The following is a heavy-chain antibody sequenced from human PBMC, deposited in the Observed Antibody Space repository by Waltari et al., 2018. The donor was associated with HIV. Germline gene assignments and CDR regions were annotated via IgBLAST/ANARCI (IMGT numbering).Heavy chain of an antibody. CDR1: GFTFSNAW. V-gene: IGHV3-15*01. J-gene: IGHJ1*01. Sequence: EVQLVESGGGLVKPGGSLRLSCAASGFTFSNAWMSWVRQAPGKGLEWVGRIKSKTDGGTTDYAAPVKGRFTISRDDSKNTLYLQMNSLKTEDTAVYYCTTDWGARLAAEYFQHWGQGTLVTVSS. CDR2: IKSKTDGGTT. D-gene: IGHD3-16*01. CDR3: TTDWGARLAAEYFQH.